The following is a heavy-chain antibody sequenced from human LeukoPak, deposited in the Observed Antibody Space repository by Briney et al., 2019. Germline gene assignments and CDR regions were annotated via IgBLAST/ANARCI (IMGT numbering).Heavy chain of an antibody. Sequence: ASVKVSCKASGYTFTSYDINWVRQATGQGLEWMGWMNPNSGNTGYALKFQGRVTMTRNTSISTAYMELSSLRSEDTAVYYCARVYSSGTRTLYYFDYWGQGTLVTVSS. CDR2: MNPNSGNT. J-gene: IGHJ4*02. V-gene: IGHV1-8*01. CDR3: ARVYSSGTRTLYYFDY. D-gene: IGHD6-19*01. CDR1: GYTFTSYD.